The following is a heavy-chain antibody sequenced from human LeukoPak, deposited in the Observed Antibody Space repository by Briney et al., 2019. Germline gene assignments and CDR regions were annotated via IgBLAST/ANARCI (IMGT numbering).Heavy chain of an antibody. CDR1: GASFSTYC. CDR3: AGYGSGSDYYAAS. V-gene: IGHV4-34*01. J-gene: IGHJ5*02. D-gene: IGHD3-10*01. Sequence: SETLSLTCAVYGASFSTYCWSWIRQPPGKGLEWVGEINHRGSTNYNPSLKSRVTISVDTSKNHFSLRLSSVTAADTAVYYCAGYGSGSDYYAASWGQGTLVTVSS. CDR2: INHRGST.